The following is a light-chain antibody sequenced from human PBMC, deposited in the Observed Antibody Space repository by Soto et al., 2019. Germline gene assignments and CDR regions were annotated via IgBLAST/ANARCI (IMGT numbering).Light chain of an antibody. CDR2: DAS. J-gene: IGKJ1*01. Sequence: IQLTQSPSSLSASVGDRVTITCQASQSISSYLNWYQQKPGKAPKLLIYDASNLQRGVPSRFSGYRSGTEFTLTISSLQSEDIAVYYCQQYNNWPRTFGQGTKVDIK. CDR3: QQYNNWPRT. V-gene: IGKV1-33*01. CDR1: QSISSY.